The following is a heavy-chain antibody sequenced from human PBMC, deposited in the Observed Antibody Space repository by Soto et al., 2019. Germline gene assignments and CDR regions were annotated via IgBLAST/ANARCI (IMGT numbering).Heavy chain of an antibody. CDR2: ISLNGDI. V-gene: IGHV4-4*02. D-gene: IGHD2-8*02. CDR1: GGSITSGHW. CDR3: ATRETPTGGTV. Sequence: QVQLQESVPGLVESSGTLSFTCAVYGGSITSGHWWTWVRQAPGKGLEWIGEISLNGDINYSPSLQSGFTVSMDMSRNHLSLRLTSVTAADTAVYYCATRETPTGGTVWGPGTMVNVSA. J-gene: IGHJ4*03.